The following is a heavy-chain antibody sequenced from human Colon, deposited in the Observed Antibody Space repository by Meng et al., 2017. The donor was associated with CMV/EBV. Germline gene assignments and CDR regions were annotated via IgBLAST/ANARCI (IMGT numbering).Heavy chain of an antibody. D-gene: IGHD3-3*01. V-gene: IGHV3-48*03. CDR3: ARGGRWEWSLWGYYGMDV. CDR1: GFTFSSYE. J-gene: IGHJ6*02. CDR2: INARGSTI. Sequence: GESLKISCAASGFTFSSYEMNWVRQAPGEGLEWVSYINARGSTIYYADSVKGRFTISRDNAKNSLYLQMNSLRAEDTALYHCARGGRWEWSLWGYYGMDVWGQGTTVTVSS.